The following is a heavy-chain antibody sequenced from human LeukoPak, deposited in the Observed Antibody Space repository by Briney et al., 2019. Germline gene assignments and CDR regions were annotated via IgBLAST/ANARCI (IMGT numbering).Heavy chain of an antibody. CDR3: ARRYDSSGYFDY. D-gene: IGHD3-22*01. Sequence: NPGGSLRLSCAASGFTFSSYSMNWVRQAPGKGLEWVSSISSSSSYIYYADSVKGRFTISRDNAKNSLYLQMNSLRAEDTAVCYCARRYDSSGYFDYWGQGTLVTVSS. CDR1: GFTFSSYS. V-gene: IGHV3-21*01. J-gene: IGHJ4*02. CDR2: ISSSSSYI.